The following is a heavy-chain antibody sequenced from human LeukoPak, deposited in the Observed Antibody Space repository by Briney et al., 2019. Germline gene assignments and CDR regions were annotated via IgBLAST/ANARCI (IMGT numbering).Heavy chain of an antibody. J-gene: IGHJ4*02. Sequence: SETLSLTCTVSGYSISGGYYWGWIRQPPGKGLEWIGYIYYSGSTNYNPSLKSRVTISVDTSKNQFSLKLSSVTAADTAVYYCARDCSGGSCHDYWGQGTLVTVSS. V-gene: IGHV4-61*08. CDR3: ARDCSGGSCHDY. CDR2: IYYSGST. CDR1: GYSISGGYY. D-gene: IGHD2-15*01.